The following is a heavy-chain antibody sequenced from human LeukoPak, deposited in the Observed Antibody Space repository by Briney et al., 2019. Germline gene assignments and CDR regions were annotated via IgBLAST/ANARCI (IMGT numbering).Heavy chain of an antibody. CDR3: ARDLISGHYTFDY. D-gene: IGHD4-11*01. J-gene: IGHJ4*02. CDR1: GFTFSSFS. V-gene: IGHV3-48*02. Sequence: GGSLRLSCAASGFTFSSFSMNWVRQAPGQGLEWVSYISSSSSTRDYADSVKGRFTTSRDNAKNSLYLQMNSLRDEDTAVYYCARDLISGHYTFDYWGQGTLVTVSS. CDR2: ISSSSSTR.